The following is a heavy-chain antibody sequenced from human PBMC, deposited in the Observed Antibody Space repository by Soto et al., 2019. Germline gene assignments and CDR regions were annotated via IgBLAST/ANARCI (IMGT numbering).Heavy chain of an antibody. V-gene: IGHV3-30*18. J-gene: IGHJ4*02. CDR1: GFTFSSYG. D-gene: IGHD3-3*01. CDR3: AKDLLFDDFWSGRRNYFDY. Sequence: GGSLRLSCAASGFTFSSYGMHWVRQAPGKGLEWVAVISYDGSNKYYADSVKGRFTISRDNSKNTLYLQMNSPRAEDTAVYYCAKDLLFDDFWSGRRNYFDYWGQGTLVTVSS. CDR2: ISYDGSNK.